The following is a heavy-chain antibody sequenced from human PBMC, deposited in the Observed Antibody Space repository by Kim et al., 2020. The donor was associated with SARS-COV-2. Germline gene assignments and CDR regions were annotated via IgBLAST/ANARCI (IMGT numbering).Heavy chain of an antibody. V-gene: IGHV3-30*18. J-gene: IGHJ4*02. Sequence: GGSLRLFCAGSGFAFSSFGLHWVRQAPGKGLEWVSIISYDGSNKNYVDSVKGRFTVSRDNSKNMMYLQLNDVRVEDTAIYYCAKGDMIRGVLDDWGQGTLVTVSS. D-gene: IGHD3-10*01. CDR1: GFAFSSFG. CDR2: ISYDGSNK. CDR3: AKGDMIRGVLDD.